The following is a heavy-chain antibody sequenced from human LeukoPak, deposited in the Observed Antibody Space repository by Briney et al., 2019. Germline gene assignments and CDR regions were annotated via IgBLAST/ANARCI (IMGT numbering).Heavy chain of an antibody. CDR3: TTCGTSGSFSTS. D-gene: IGHD3-10*01. CDR2: IKQDGSEK. V-gene: IGHV3-7*01. J-gene: IGHJ5*02. Sequence: PGGSLRLSCAASGFSFSTYWMSWVRQAPGKGLEWVANIKQDGSEKYYVDSVKGRFTISRDNAYNSLFLQMNSLGAEDTAVYYCTTCGTSGSFSTSWGQGTLVTVSS. CDR1: GFSFSTYW.